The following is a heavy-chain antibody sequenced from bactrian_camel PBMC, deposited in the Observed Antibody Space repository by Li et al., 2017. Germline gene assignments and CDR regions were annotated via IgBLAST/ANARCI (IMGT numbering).Heavy chain of an antibody. D-gene: IGHD7*01. CDR1: GHSRGSNC. CDR3: VADPNLCPSFGRTSFYKH. Sequence: HVQLVESGGGSVQTGGSLRLSCVVSGHSRGSNCVGWYRLPPGRAPAEREGIAAIRRSGGETWYAGSVKGRFTMTKDNAKNTLYLQMNSLKPEDTAMYYCVADPNLCPSFGRTSFYKHWGQGTQVTVS. CDR2: IRRSGGET. J-gene: IGHJ4*01. V-gene: IGHV3S55*01.